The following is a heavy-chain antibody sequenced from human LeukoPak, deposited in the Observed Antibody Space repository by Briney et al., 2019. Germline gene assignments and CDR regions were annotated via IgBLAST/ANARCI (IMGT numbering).Heavy chain of an antibody. Sequence: GASVKVSCKASGYIFTTYDINWVRLAPGQGLEWMAWMNPNTGNTGFDQKFQGRVTVSRNTDISTAYMELNSLGSEDTAVYYCARFGGGATKDDRLDYWGQGTLVTVSS. CDR2: MNPNTGNT. V-gene: IGHV1-8*03. CDR1: GYIFTTYD. J-gene: IGHJ4*02. CDR3: ARFGGGATKDDRLDY. D-gene: IGHD3-16*01.